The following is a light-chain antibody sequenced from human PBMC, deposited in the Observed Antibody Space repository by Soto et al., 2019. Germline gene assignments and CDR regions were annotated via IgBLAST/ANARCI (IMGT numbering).Light chain of an antibody. J-gene: IGKJ1*01. CDR3: QQYNSYSWT. V-gene: IGKV1-5*01. CDR2: DAS. Sequence: IRMTQSPSSFSASVGDRVTITCRASQSISSWLAWYQHKPGKAPKLLIYDASSLESGVPSRFSGSGSGTEFTLTISSLQPDDFATYYCQQYNSYSWTFGQGTKVDIK. CDR1: QSISSW.